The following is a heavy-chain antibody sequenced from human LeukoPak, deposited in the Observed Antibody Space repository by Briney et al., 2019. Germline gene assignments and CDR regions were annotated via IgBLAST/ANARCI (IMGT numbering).Heavy chain of an antibody. V-gene: IGHV4-39*07. Sequence: SETLSLTCTVSGGSISSYYWGWIRQPPGKGLEWIGSIYYSGSTYYNPSLKSRVTISVDTSKNQFSLKLSSVTAADTAVYYCARAPTQDYYYYYYMDVWGKGTTVTVSS. CDR3: ARAPTQDYYYYYYMDV. CDR2: IYYSGST. J-gene: IGHJ6*03. D-gene: IGHD2-15*01. CDR1: GGSISSYY.